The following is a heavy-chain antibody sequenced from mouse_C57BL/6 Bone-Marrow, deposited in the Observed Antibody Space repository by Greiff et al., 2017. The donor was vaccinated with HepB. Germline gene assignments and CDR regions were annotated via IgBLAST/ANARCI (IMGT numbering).Heavy chain of an antibody. CDR2: FYPGSGSI. V-gene: IGHV1-62-2*01. Sequence: VKLMESGAELVKPGASVKLSCKASGYTFTEYTIHWVKQRSGQGLEWIGWFYPGSGSIKYNEKVKDKATLTAEKSSSTVSTELSSLTSADAAVYFCARHGRRYSNPWYFDVWGTGTTVTVSS. CDR1: GYTFTEYT. J-gene: IGHJ1*03. D-gene: IGHD2-5*01. CDR3: ARHGRRYSNPWYFDV.